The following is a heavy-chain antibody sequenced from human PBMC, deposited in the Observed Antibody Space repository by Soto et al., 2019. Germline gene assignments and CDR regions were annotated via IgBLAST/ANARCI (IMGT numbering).Heavy chain of an antibody. CDR1: GGTFSSYA. CDR3: ASLYGYRYGFSYYYYGMEG. J-gene: IGHJ6*01. V-gene: IGHV1-69*13. D-gene: IGHD5-18*01. Sequence: SVKVSCKASGGTFSSYAISWVRQAPGQGLEWMGGIIPIFGTANYAQKFQGRVTITADESTSTAYMELSSLRSEDTAVYYCASLYGYRYGFSYYYYGMEGWGQVNRVVFAS. CDR2: IIPIFGTA.